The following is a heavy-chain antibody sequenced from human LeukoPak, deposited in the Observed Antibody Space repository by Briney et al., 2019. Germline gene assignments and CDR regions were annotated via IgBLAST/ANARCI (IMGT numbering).Heavy chain of an antibody. CDR3: ARVIRGYSYGYYFDY. CDR2: ISYDGSNK. J-gene: IGHJ4*02. D-gene: IGHD5-18*01. Sequence: TGGSLRLSCAASGFTFSSYAMHWVRQAPGKGLEWVAVISYDGSNKYYADSVKGRFTISRDNSKNTLYLQMNSLRAEDTAVYYCARVIRGYSYGYYFDYWGQGTLVTVSS. CDR1: GFTFSSYA. V-gene: IGHV3-30-3*01.